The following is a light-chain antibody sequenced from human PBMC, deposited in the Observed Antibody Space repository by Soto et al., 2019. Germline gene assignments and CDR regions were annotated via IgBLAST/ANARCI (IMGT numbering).Light chain of an antibody. CDR3: LQDYDYPFI. CDR2: AAS. CDR1: QGIRYD. J-gene: IGKJ2*01. Sequence: AIQMTQSPYSLSASVGDRVTITCRAIQGIRYDMGWFQQKRGQAHKLLIYAASTLQSGVPARFSGSGSGRDFTLTISSLQPEDVATYYCLQDYDYPFIFGQGTKVEV. V-gene: IGKV1-6*01.